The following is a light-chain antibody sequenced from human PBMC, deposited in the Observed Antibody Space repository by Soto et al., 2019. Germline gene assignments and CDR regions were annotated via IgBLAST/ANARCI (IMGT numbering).Light chain of an antibody. Sequence: DIQMTPSPSTLSVSLVDRITITCRASEDIDTSLAWFQQRPGKAPKVLIAGASGLMNGVPSTFSGSGSGTEFALTISSVQPDEFATYFCQHYDTFSWTFGQGTKVDIK. CDR2: GAS. J-gene: IGKJ1*01. CDR3: QHYDTFSWT. V-gene: IGKV1-5*01. CDR1: EDIDTS.